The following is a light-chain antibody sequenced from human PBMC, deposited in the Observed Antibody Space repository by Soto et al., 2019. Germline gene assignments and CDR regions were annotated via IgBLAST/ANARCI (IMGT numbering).Light chain of an antibody. V-gene: IGLV2-14*01. CDR1: SNDVGGYNY. CDR3: SSYTTSSTYV. Sequence: QSVLPQPASVSGSPGQSITISCTGTSNDVGGYNYVSWYQQHLGKAPKLMIYEVSNRPSGISNRFSGSKSGNAASLTISGLQAEDEADYYCSSYTTSSTYVFGTGTKVTV. CDR2: EVS. J-gene: IGLJ1*01.